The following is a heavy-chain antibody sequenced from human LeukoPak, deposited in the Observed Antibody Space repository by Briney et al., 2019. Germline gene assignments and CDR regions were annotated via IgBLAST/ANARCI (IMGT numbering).Heavy chain of an antibody. CDR2: IIPIFGTA. D-gene: IGHD6-6*01. V-gene: IGHV1-69*05. Sequence: ASVKVSCKASGGTFSSYAISWVRQAPGQGLEWMGGIIPIFGTANYAQKFQGRVTITTDESTSTAYVELSSLRSEDTAVYYCARESIAARESNWFDPWGQGTLVTVSS. CDR3: ARESIAARESNWFDP. J-gene: IGHJ5*02. CDR1: GGTFSSYA.